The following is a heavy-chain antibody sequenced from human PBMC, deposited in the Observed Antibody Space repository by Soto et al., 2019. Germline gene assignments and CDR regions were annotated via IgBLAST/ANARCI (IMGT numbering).Heavy chain of an antibody. D-gene: IGHD6-13*01. CDR1: GYTFSRYG. Sequence: QVQLVQSGAEVKKPGASVRVSCKASGYTFSRYGISWVRQAPGQGLEWIGWISGFNGNTNESEKLQGRVTLTTDTAANTAHMELRGLRSDDTAVYYCARASAYSTPWSFDNWGEGVLVTVSS. V-gene: IGHV1-18*01. J-gene: IGHJ4*02. CDR2: ISGFNGNT. CDR3: ARASAYSTPWSFDN.